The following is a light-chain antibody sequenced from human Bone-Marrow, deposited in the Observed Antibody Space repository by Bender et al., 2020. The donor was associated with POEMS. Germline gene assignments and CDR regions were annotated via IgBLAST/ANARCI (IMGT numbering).Light chain of an antibody. Sequence: QSPLTQSASVSGSPGQSVTISCTGTSSDVGGYNYVSWYQQHPGKAPKLMIYDVSKRPSGVPDRFSGSKSGNTASLTISGLQAEDEADYYCCSYAGSYTYVFGTGTKVTVL. CDR2: DVS. CDR1: SSDVGGYNY. V-gene: IGLV2-11*01. CDR3: CSYAGSYTYV. J-gene: IGLJ1*01.